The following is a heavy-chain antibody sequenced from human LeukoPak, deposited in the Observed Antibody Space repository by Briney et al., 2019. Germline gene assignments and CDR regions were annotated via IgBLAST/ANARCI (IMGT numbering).Heavy chain of an antibody. CDR2: IYYSGST. V-gene: IGHV4-59*01. D-gene: IGHD1-14*01. CDR1: GGSISSYY. J-gene: IGHJ5*02. CDR3: ARGGYKNWFDP. Sequence: PSETLSLTCTVSGGSISSYYWSWIRQPPGKGLEWIGYIYYSGSTNYNPSLKSRVTISVDTSKNQFSLKLSSVTAADMAVYYCARGGYKNWFDPWGQGTLVTVSS.